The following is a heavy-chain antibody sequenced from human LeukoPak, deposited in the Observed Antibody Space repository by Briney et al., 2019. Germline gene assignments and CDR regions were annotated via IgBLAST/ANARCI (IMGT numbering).Heavy chain of an antibody. Sequence: SLRLSCAASGFTFDDYAMHWVRQAPGKGLEWVSGISWNSGSIGYADSVKGRFTISRDNAKNSLYLQMNSLRAEDSALYYCAKEKYQLLFGSDAFDIWGQGTMVTVSS. CDR3: AKEKYQLLFGSDAFDI. V-gene: IGHV3-9*01. CDR2: ISWNSGSI. J-gene: IGHJ3*02. CDR1: GFTFDDYA. D-gene: IGHD2-2*01.